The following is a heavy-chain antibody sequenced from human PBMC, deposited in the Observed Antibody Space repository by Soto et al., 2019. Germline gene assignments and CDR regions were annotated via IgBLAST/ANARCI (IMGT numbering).Heavy chain of an antibody. D-gene: IGHD6-19*01. CDR3: ARARYSSDWLPFDY. V-gene: IGHV3-64*01. CDR1: VFTFSSYA. J-gene: IGHJ4*02. CDR2: ISSNGGNT. Sequence: GSLRLSCAASVFTFSSYAIHCVRQAPGKGLEFVSAISSNGGNTYYANSVKGRFTISRDNSKNTLYLQMGSLRAEDMAVYYCARARYSSDWLPFDYWGQGTLVTVSS.